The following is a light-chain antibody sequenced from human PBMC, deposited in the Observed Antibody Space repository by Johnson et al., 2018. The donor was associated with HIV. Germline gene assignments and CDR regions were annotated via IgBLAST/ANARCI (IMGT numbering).Light chain of an antibody. V-gene: IGLV1-51*01. CDR1: SSNIGNNY. Sequence: QSVLTQPPSVSAAPGQKVTISCSGSSSNIGNNYVSWYQQIPGTAPKLLIYDNNKRPSGIPDRFSGSKSDTSATLGITGLQTGDEADYYCGTWDSSLGASYVFGTGTKVTVL. CDR2: DNN. J-gene: IGLJ1*01. CDR3: GTWDSSLGASYV.